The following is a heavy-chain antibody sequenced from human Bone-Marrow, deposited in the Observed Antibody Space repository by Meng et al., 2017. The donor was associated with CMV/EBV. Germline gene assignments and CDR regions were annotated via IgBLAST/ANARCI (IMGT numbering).Heavy chain of an antibody. D-gene: IGHD5/OR15-5a*01. J-gene: IGHJ4*02. CDR1: GFTFSNAW. CDR3: TASLAPGIDY. CDR2: IKSKTHGGTT. V-gene: IGHV3-15*01. Sequence: GGSLRLSCAASGFTFSNAWLSWVRQAPGKGLEWVGRIKSKTHGGTTDYAAPVKGRFTISRDDSKNTLYLQMNSLKTEDTAVYYCTASLAPGIDYWGQGTLVTVSS.